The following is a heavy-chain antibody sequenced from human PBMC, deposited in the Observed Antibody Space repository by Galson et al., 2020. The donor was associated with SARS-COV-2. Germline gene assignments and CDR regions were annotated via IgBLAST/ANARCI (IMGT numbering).Heavy chain of an antibody. V-gene: IGHV3-11*03. CDR3: AGSHKNFWYNFDN. CDR1: GLIFSDYY. Sequence: KIGESLKISCTASGLIFSDYYMTWIRQAPGKGLEWISYISPSSDYTNYADSVRGRFTISRDNTKTSIFLHMDSLRAEDTAVYYCAGSHKNFWYNFDNWGQGALVTVSS. D-gene: IGHD6-13*01. CDR2: ISPSSDYT. J-gene: IGHJ4*02.